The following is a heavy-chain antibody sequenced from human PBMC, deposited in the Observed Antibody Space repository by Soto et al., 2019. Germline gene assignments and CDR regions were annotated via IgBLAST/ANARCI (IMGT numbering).Heavy chain of an antibody. CDR2: IKSKAYGGAT. CDR3: METNMAATWDY. J-gene: IGHJ4*02. Sequence: EVQLVETGGDLVKPGGSLRLSCAVSGLIFSNAWMNWVRQAPGKGLEWVARIKSKAYGGATMYAAPVEGRFTISRDDSINTVYLQMNSLKIEDTAVYYCMETNMAATWDYWGQGTLVTVSA. D-gene: IGHD6-19*01. CDR1: GLIFSNAW. V-gene: IGHV3-15*07.